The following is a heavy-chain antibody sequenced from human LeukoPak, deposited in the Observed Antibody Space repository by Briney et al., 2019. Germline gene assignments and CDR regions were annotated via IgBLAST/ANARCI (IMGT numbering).Heavy chain of an antibody. CDR3: AREGFAKQQLGIDP. D-gene: IGHD6-13*01. J-gene: IGHJ5*02. CDR1: GGSISSSNW. Sequence: PSETLSLTCAVSGGSISSSNWWSWVRRPPGKGLEWIGEIYHSGSTYYNPSLKSRVTISADTSKNQFSLKLSSVTAADTAVYYCAREGFAKQQLGIDPWGQGTLVTVPS. V-gene: IGHV4-4*02. CDR2: IYHSGST.